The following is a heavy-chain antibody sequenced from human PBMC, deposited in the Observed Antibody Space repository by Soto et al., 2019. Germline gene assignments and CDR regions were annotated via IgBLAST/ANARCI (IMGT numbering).Heavy chain of an antibody. J-gene: IGHJ6*02. CDR3: ARVRTVRFGELWWYYYGMDV. V-gene: IGHV4-31*03. D-gene: IGHD3-10*01. Sequence: SETLSLTCTVSGGSISSGGYYWSWIRQHPGKGLEWIGYIYYSGSTYYNPSLKSRVTISVDTSKNQFSLKLSSVTAADTAVYYCARVRTVRFGELWWYYYGMDVWGQGTTVTVSS. CDR2: IYYSGST. CDR1: GGSISSGGYY.